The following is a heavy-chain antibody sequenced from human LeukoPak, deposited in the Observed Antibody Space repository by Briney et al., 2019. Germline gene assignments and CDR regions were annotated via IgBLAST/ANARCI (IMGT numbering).Heavy chain of an antibody. CDR2: ISAYNGNT. Sequence: ASVKVSCKASGYTFTSYGISWVRQAPGQGLEWMGWISAYNGNTNYAQKLQGRVTMTTDTSTSTAYMELRSLRSDDTAVYYCATVGEYCSSTSCQNWGQGTLVTVSS. CDR3: ATVGEYCSSTSCQN. D-gene: IGHD2-2*01. J-gene: IGHJ4*02. CDR1: GYTFTSYG. V-gene: IGHV1-18*01.